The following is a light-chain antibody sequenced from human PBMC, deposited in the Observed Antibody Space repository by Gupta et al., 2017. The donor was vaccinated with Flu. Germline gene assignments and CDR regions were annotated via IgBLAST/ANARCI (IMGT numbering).Light chain of an antibody. CDR2: SNN. Sequence: RVTISCSGSNSKIGGNTVAWYQHLPGTAPKLLIYSNNLRPSGVPDRFSGSKSGTSASLAISGLQPEDEADYYCAAWDDGLNGWIFGGGTKLTVL. CDR1: NSKIGGNT. J-gene: IGLJ2*01. CDR3: AAWDDGLNGWI. V-gene: IGLV1-44*01.